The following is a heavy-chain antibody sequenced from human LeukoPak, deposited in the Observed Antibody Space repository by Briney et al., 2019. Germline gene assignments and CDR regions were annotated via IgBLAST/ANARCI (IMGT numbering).Heavy chain of an antibody. Sequence: KTSETLSLTCTVSGGSISGYYWSWVRQPAGKGLEWVGRIYSGGNTNYNPSLKSRVTMSVEKYKKQFTLKKRSVAAADTAVYYCARKYSGSYDWFDPWGQGTLVTVSS. V-gene: IGHV4-4*07. CDR3: ARKYSGSYDWFDP. D-gene: IGHD1-26*01. CDR1: GGSISGYY. CDR2: IYSGGNT. J-gene: IGHJ5*02.